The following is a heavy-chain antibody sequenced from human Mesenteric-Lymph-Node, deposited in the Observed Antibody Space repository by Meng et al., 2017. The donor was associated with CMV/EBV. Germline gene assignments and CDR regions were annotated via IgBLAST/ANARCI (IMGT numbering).Heavy chain of an antibody. J-gene: IGHJ6*02. CDR1: GFTFINYA. V-gene: IGHV3-23*01. Sequence: GESLKISCAASGFTFINYAMTWVRQTPGMGPEWVSVISGSGGGTYYADSVKGRFTISRDNSRNTLYLQMNSLRAEDTAIYYCAQVSGSSSSPSYFYGMDVWGQGTTVTVSS. D-gene: IGHD6-6*01. CDR3: AQVSGSSSSPSYFYGMDV. CDR2: ISGSGGGT.